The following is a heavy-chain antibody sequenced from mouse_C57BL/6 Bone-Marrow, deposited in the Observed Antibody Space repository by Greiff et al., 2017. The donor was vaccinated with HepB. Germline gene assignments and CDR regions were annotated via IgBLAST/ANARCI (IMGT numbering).Heavy chain of an antibody. CDR2: ISSGSSTI. V-gene: IGHV5-17*01. D-gene: IGHD2-1*01. CDR3: ARNYGNYGNFDY. CDR1: GFTFSDYG. J-gene: IGHJ2*01. Sequence: EVKVVESGGGLVKPGGSLKLSCAASGFTFSDYGMHWVRQAPEKGLEWVAYISSGSSTIYYADTVKGRFTISRDNAKNTLFLQMTSLRSEDTAMYYCARNYGNYGNFDYWGQGTTLTVSS.